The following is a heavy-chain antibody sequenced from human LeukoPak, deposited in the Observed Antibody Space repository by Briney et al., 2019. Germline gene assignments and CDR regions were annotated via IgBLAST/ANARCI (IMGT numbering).Heavy chain of an antibody. CDR1: GFTFDDYG. J-gene: IGHJ6*02. CDR3: ARESHPIAVRSLYGMDV. V-gene: IGHV3-20*04. D-gene: IGHD3-10*01. Sequence: GGSLRLSCAASGFTFDDYGMSWVRQAPGKGLEWVSGINWNGGSTGYADSVKGRFTISRDNAKNSLYLQINSLRAEYTALYYCARESHPIAVRSLYGMDVWGQGITVTVSS. CDR2: INWNGGST.